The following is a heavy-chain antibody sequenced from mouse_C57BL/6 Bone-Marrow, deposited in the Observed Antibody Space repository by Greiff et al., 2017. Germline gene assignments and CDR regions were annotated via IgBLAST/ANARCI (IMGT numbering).Heavy chain of an antibody. CDR2: ISNGGGST. V-gene: IGHV5-12*01. J-gene: IGHJ2*01. CDR1: GFTFSDYY. Sequence: EVKLMESGGGLVQPGGSLKLSCAASGFTFSDYYMYWVRQTPEKRLEWVAYISNGGGSTYYPDTVKGQFTISRDNAKNTLYLQMSRLKSEDTAMYYCARPLYNYGSGDYWGQGTTLTVSS. D-gene: IGHD1-1*01. CDR3: ARPLYNYGSGDY.